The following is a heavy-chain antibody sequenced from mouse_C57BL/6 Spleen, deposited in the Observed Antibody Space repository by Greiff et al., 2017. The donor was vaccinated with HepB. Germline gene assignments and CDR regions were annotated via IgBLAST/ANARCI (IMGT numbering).Heavy chain of an antibody. CDR2: IFPGSGST. CDR1: GYTFTDYY. V-gene: IGHV1-75*01. J-gene: IGHJ1*03. D-gene: IGHD1-1*01. CDR3: ARSHYYGSSYDWYFDV. Sequence: VQLVESGPELVKPGASVKISCKASGYTFTDYYINWVKQRPGQGLEWIGWIFPGSGSTYYNEKFKGKATLTVDKSSSTAYMLLSSLTSEDSAVYFCARSHYYGSSYDWYFDVWGTGTTVTVSS.